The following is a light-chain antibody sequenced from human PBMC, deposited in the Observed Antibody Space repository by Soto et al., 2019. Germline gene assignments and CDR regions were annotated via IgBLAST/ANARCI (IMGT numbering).Light chain of an antibody. CDR2: GAS. CDR3: QQYGSSQTWT. J-gene: IGKJ1*01. CDR1: QSVSSSY. V-gene: IGKV3-20*01. Sequence: EIVWTQSPGTLSLYPGERATLSCRASQSVSSSYLAWYQQKPGQAPRLLIYGASSRATGIPDRFSGSGSGTDFTLTISRLEPEDFAVYYCQQYGSSQTWTFGQGTKVDIK.